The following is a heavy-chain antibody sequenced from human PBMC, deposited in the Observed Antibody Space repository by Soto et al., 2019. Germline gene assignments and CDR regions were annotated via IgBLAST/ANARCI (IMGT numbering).Heavy chain of an antibody. Sequence: SETLSLTCTVSGGSISSSSYYWGWIRQPPGKGLEWIGSIYYSGSTYYNPSLKSRVTISVDTSKNQFSLKLSSVTAADTAVYYCAAYPAYSSSSEYYFDYWGQGTLVTVSS. CDR2: IYYSGST. CDR1: GGSISSSSYY. J-gene: IGHJ4*02. D-gene: IGHD6-6*01. CDR3: AAYPAYSSSSEYYFDY. V-gene: IGHV4-39*01.